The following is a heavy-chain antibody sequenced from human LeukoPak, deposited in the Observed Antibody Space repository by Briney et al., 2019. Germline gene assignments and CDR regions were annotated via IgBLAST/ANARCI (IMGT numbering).Heavy chain of an antibody. CDR3: ARGATLKFDY. CDR1: GGSITSSSSY. CDR2: INHSGST. J-gene: IGHJ4*02. V-gene: IGHV4-39*07. D-gene: IGHD5-12*01. Sequence: SETLSLTCTVSGGSITSSSSYWGWIRQPPGKGLEWIGEINHSGSTNYNPSLKSRVTISVDTSKNQFSLKLSSVTAADTAVYYCARGATLKFDYWGQGTLVTVSS.